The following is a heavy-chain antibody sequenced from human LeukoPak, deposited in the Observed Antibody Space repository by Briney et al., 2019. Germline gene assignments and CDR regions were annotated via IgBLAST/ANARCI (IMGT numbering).Heavy chain of an antibody. Sequence: PSETLSLTCTVSGGSISSGGYYWSWIRQHPGKGLEWIGCIYYSGSTYYNPSLKSRVTISVDTSKNQFSLKLSSVTAADTAVYYCARTITMIVVDLYNWFDPWGQGTLVTVSS. J-gene: IGHJ5*02. D-gene: IGHD3-22*01. CDR2: IYYSGST. CDR3: ARTITMIVVDLYNWFDP. CDR1: GGSISSGGYY. V-gene: IGHV4-31*03.